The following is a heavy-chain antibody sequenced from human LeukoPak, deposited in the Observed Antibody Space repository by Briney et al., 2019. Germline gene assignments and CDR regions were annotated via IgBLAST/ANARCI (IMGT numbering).Heavy chain of an antibody. J-gene: IGHJ4*02. CDR1: IGSVKSGVYY. D-gene: IGHD3-22*01. CDR2: IHSSGNT. CDR3: AKHEGSYYDKSGYTFDF. Sequence: SETLSLTCTVSIGSVKSGVYYWGWIRQPRGRGLEWIVSIHSSGNTYYNPSLKSRVTISVDTSKNPFSLKLSSVTAADRAVYYCAKHEGSYYDKSGYTFDFWGQGTLVTVSS. V-gene: IGHV4-39*01.